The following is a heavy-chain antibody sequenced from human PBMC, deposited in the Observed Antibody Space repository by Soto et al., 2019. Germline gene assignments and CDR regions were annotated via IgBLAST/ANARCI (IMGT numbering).Heavy chain of an antibody. CDR2: ISHSGST. D-gene: IGHD5-18*01. CDR1: GGSFSGYY. CDR3: ASVSNKRGYSYGTYY. J-gene: IGHJ4*02. V-gene: IGHV4-34*01. Sequence: PSETLSLTCAVYGGSFSGYYWSWIRQPPGKGLEWIGEISHSGSTNYNPSLKSRVTISVDTSKNQFSLKLSSVTAADTAVYYCASVSNKRGYSYGTYYWGQGTLVTVYS.